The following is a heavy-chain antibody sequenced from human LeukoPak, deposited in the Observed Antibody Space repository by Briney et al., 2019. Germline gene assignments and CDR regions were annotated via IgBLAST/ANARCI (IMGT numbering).Heavy chain of an antibody. CDR3: ARDSSPEGFDY. CDR2: ISSSSSSI. J-gene: IGHJ4*02. CDR1: GFIFSSNS. D-gene: IGHD1-14*01. V-gene: IGHV3-48*02. Sequence: GGSLRLSCAASGFIFSSNSMNWVRQAPGKGLEWISYISSSSSSIYYADSVKGRFTISRDNANNSLYLQMNSLGDEDTAMYYCARDSSPEGFDYWGQGTLVTVSS.